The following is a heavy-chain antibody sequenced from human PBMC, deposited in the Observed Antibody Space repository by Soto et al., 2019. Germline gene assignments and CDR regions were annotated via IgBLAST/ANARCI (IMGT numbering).Heavy chain of an antibody. CDR2: IIPIFGTA. CDR3: ARVGASGPDYRYYPRYYYYGMAV. D-gene: IGHD3-22*01. V-gene: IGHV1-69*12. CDR1: GGTFSSYA. Sequence: QVQLVQSGAEVKKPGSSVKVSCKASGGTFSSYAISWVRQAPGQGLEWMGGIIPIFGTANYAQKFQGRVTITAHHSTSTAYIELSSLRSEDTAVYYCARVGASGPDYRYYPRYYYYGMAVWGQGTPVTVSS. J-gene: IGHJ6*02.